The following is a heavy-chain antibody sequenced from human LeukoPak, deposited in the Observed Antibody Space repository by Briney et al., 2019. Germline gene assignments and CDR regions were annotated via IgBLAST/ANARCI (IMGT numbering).Heavy chain of an antibody. CDR1: GHTFISYA. Sequence: PGRSLRLSCAASGHTFISYAMHWVRQAPGKGLEWVAVISYDGSNKYYADSVKGRFTISRDNSKNTLYLQMNSLRAEDTAVYYCARDSSGWVLWFGGHMDVSGKGTTVTVSS. V-gene: IGHV3-30*04. CDR3: ARDSSGWVLWFGGHMDV. J-gene: IGHJ6*03. D-gene: IGHD3-10*01. CDR2: ISYDGSNK.